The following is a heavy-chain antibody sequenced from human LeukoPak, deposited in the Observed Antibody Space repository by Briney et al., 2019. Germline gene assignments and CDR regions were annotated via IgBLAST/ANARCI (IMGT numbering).Heavy chain of an antibody. D-gene: IGHD3-10*02. Sequence: ASVKVSCKTSGYTFTSYDINWVRQATGQGLEWMGWMNPSSGNTGYAQKFQGRVSMTRDTSISTAYMELSSLRSEDTAVYYCARGPVEAVFGVSTEDWGQGTTVTVSS. J-gene: IGHJ6*02. CDR2: MNPSSGNT. CDR1: GYTFTSYD. V-gene: IGHV1-8*01. CDR3: ARGPVEAVFGVSTED.